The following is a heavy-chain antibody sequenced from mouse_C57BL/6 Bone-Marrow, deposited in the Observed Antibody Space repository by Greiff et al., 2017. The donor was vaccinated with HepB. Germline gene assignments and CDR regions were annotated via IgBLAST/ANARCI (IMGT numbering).Heavy chain of an antibody. V-gene: IGHV1-82*01. J-gene: IGHJ2*01. CDR1: GYAFSSSW. Sequence: VQLVESGPELVKPGASVKISCKASGYAFSSSWMNWVKQRPGKGLEWIGRIYPGDGDTNYNGKFKGKATLTADKSSSTAYMQLSSLTSEDSAVYFCARSPDGYYLYYFDYWGQGTTLTVSS. CDR3: ARSPDGYYLYYFDY. CDR2: IYPGDGDT. D-gene: IGHD2-3*01.